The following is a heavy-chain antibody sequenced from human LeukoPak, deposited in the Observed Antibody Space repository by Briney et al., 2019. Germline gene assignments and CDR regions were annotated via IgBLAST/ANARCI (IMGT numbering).Heavy chain of an antibody. CDR1: GFTFSSYG. Sequence: GGSLRLSCGASGFTFSSYGISWVRQAPGKGLEWVSGISASGGSTYYADSVKGRFTISRDNSKNTLYLQMSSLRAEDTAVYYCVKDAVYSVIVVAAFDYWGQGTLVTVSS. V-gene: IGHV3-23*01. CDR3: VKDAVYSVIVVAAFDY. CDR2: ISASGGST. D-gene: IGHD3-22*01. J-gene: IGHJ4*02.